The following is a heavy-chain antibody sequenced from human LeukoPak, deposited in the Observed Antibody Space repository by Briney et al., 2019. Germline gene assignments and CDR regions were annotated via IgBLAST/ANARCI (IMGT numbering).Heavy chain of an antibody. V-gene: IGHV4-39*01. J-gene: IGHJ5*02. D-gene: IGHD4-17*01. CDR1: GGSISSSTYY. CDR2: VSYTGST. CDR3: ARSRKYGAVTTYSWFDP. Sequence: SETLSLTYTVSGGSISSSTYYWGWIRQPPGRGLEWIASVSYTGSTTYNPSLKSRVTISVDTSKTQFSLKLSSVTAADTAVYYCARSRKYGAVTTYSWFDPWGRGTLVIVSS.